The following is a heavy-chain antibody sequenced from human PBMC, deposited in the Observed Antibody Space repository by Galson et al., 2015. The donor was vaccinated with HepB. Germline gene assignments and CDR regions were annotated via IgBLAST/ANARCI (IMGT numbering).Heavy chain of an antibody. CDR3: ARAQQLVSYDY. V-gene: IGHV3-48*01. Sequence: SLGLSCAASGFTFRSYSMNWVRQPPGEGLEWDSYISSSSSTIYYADSVKGRFTISRDNAKNSLYLQMNSLRAEDTAVYYCARAQQLVSYDYWGQGTLVTVSS. D-gene: IGHD6-13*01. J-gene: IGHJ4*02. CDR1: GFTFRSYS. CDR2: ISSSSSTI.